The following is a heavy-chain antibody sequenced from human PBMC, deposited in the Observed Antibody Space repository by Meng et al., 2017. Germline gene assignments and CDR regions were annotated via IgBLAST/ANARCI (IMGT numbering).Heavy chain of an antibody. CDR1: GFTFSNAW. CDR2: IKSKTDGGTT. J-gene: IGHJ4*02. D-gene: IGHD2-2*01. V-gene: IGHV3-15*01. CDR3: TTVDLPAAIN. Sequence: GESLKISCAASGFTFSNAWMSWVRQAPGKGLEWVGRIKSKTDGGTTGYAAPVKGRFTISRDDSKNTLYLQMNSLKTEDTAVYYCTTVDLPAAINWGQGTLVTVSS.